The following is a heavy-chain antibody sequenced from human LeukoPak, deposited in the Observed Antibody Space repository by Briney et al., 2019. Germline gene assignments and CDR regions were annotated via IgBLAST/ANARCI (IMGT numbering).Heavy chain of an antibody. Sequence: SETLSLTCAVSGYSISSGYYWGWIRQPPGKGVEWIGSIYHSGSTYYNPSLKSRVTISVDTSKNQFSLKLSSVTAADTAVYYCARGGEDDYGDLYYFDYGGQGTRVTVSS. V-gene: IGHV4-38-2*01. J-gene: IGHJ4*02. CDR1: GYSISSGYY. CDR2: IYHSGST. CDR3: ARGGEDDYGDLYYFDY. D-gene: IGHD4-17*01.